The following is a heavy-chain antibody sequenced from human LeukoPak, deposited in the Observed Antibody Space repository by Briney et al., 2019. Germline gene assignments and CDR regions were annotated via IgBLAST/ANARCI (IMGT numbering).Heavy chain of an antibody. J-gene: IGHJ4*02. D-gene: IGHD4-17*01. CDR3: ARGYGDHPLAVDY. Sequence: PGGSLRLSCAASGFTFSSYGMHWVRQAPGKGLEWVAVIWYDGSNKYYADSVKGRFTISRDNSKNTLYLQMNSLRAEDTAVYYCARGYGDHPLAVDYWGQGTLVTVSS. CDR2: IWYDGSNK. CDR1: GFTFSSYG. V-gene: IGHV3-33*01.